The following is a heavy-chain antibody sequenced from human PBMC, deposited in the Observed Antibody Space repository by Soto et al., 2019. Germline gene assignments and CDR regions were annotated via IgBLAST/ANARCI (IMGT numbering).Heavy chain of an antibody. CDR2: IIPILGIA. J-gene: IGHJ3*02. D-gene: IGHD6-13*01. V-gene: IGHV1-69*02. CDR3: ARVLPLKYSAADAFDI. Sequence: GASVKVSCKASGGTFSSYTISWVRQAPGQGLEWMGRIIPILGIANYAQKFQGRVTITADKSTSTAYMELSSLRSEDTAVYYCARVLPLKYSAADAFDIWDQGTMVTVSS. CDR1: GGTFSSYT.